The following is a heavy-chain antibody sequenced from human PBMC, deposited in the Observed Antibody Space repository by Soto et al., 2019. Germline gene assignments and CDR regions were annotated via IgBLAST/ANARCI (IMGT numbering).Heavy chain of an antibody. Sequence: QVQLVQSGAEVKKPGASVKVSCKASGYTFASYDINWVRQATGQGLEWMGWMNPNSGKTGYAQQFQGRVTMTRNTSINTAYMELRSLTSEDTAMYYCARGAGFSWGQGTLVSVSS. CDR1: GYTFASYD. CDR3: ARGAGFS. D-gene: IGHD3-10*01. V-gene: IGHV1-8*01. CDR2: MNPNSGKT. J-gene: IGHJ5*02.